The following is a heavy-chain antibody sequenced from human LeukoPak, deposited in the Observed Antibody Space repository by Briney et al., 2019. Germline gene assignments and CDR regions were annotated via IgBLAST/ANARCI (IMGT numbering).Heavy chain of an antibody. V-gene: IGHV4-59*01. Sequence: SETLSLTCTVSGGSISSYYWSWIRQPPGKGLEWIGYIYYSGSTNYNPSLKSRVTISVDTSKNQFSLKLSSVTAADTAVYYCARVTSGPLYHYYYGMDVWGQGTTVTVSS. J-gene: IGHJ6*02. CDR1: GGSISSYY. CDR2: IYYSGST. D-gene: IGHD2-15*01. CDR3: ARVTSGPLYHYYYGMDV.